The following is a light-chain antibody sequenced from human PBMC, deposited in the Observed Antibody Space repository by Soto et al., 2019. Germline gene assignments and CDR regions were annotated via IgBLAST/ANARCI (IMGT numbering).Light chain of an antibody. CDR3: FSYARRLYV. CDR2: EVS. V-gene: IGLV2-11*01. J-gene: IGLJ1*01. CDR1: SSDVGGYKY. Sequence: QSALTQPRSVSGSPGQSVTISCTGTSSDVGGYKYVSWYQQYPGKAPKLMIYEVSKRPSGVPDRFSGSKSDNTASLTISGLRAEDEADYYCFSYARRLYVFGTGTKLTVL.